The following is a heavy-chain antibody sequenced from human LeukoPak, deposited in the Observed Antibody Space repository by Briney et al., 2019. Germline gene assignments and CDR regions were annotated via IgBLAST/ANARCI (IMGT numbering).Heavy chain of an antibody. V-gene: IGHV3-53*01. CDR3: ARVGPETAFDY. Sequence: PGGSLRLSCAASGFTVSSNYMSWVRQAPGKGPEWVSVIYSGGSTYYADSVKGRFTISRDNSKNTLYLQMNSLRAEDTAVYYCARVGPETAFDYWGQGTLVTVSS. CDR2: IYSGGST. CDR1: GFTVSSNY. D-gene: IGHD1-14*01. J-gene: IGHJ4*02.